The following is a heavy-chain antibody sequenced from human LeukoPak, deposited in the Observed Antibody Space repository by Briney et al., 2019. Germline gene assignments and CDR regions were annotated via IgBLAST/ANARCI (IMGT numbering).Heavy chain of an antibody. CDR1: GFTFSSYS. Sequence: GGSLRLSCAASGFTFSSYSMNWVRQAPGKGLEWVSSISSSSSYIYYANSVKGRFTISRDNAKNSLYLQMNSLRAEDTAVYYCAREGLYYYMDVWGKGTTVTVSS. CDR2: ISSSSSYI. J-gene: IGHJ6*03. CDR3: AREGLYYYMDV. V-gene: IGHV3-21*01.